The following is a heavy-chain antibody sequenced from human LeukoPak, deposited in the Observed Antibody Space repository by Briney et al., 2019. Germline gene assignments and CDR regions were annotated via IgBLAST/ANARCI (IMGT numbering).Heavy chain of an antibody. CDR2: VDYSGNT. Sequence: SETLSLTCTVSGASLNNYYWNWVRQPPGKELEWIGNVDYSGNTRHNPSLKSRVTISLDISKNHFSLRLSSVTAADTADYYCAMQVGIYGDYNNWFDPWGQGARVTVSS. D-gene: IGHD4-17*01. V-gene: IGHV4-59*08. J-gene: IGHJ5*02. CDR1: GASLNNYY. CDR3: AMQVGIYGDYNNWFDP.